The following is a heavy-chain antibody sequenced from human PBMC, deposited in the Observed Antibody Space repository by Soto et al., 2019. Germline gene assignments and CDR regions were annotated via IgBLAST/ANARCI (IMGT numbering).Heavy chain of an antibody. CDR2: INPSGST. CDR1: GGSFSPYY. V-gene: IGHV4-34*01. CDR3: ARVGEHSSSSGNYFDF. Sequence: PSETLSLTCAVYGGSFSPYYWSWIRQPPGKGLEWIGEINPSGSTNYNPSLKSRVTLLVDTSKNQFSLKLSSVSAADTAVYYCARVGEHSSSSGNYFDFWGQGSLVTVTS. J-gene: IGHJ4*02. D-gene: IGHD6-6*01.